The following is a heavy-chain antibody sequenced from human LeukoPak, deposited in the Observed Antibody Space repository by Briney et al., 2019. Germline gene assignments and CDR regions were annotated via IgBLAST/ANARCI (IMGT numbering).Heavy chain of an antibody. CDR3: ARVSLGYCSSTNCYDRQSAMDV. D-gene: IGHD2-2*01. Sequence: GGSLRLSCAGSVFTSSKYWVYWAPQAPGEAVVWFTRNNSDGNSTSCGDTERCRFTISRHNPKNTLYLQMNSLRAEDTAVYCCARVSLGYCSSTNCYDRQSAMDVWGHGATVTVSS. CDR1: VFTSSKYW. CDR2: NNSDGNST. V-gene: IGHV3-74*01. J-gene: IGHJ6*02.